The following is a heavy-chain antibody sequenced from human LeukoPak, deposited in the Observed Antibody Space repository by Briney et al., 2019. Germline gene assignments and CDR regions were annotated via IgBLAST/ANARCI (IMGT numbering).Heavy chain of an antibody. CDR1: GYTFTSYY. V-gene: IGHV1-46*01. CDR2: INPSGGST. J-gene: IGHJ4*02. D-gene: IGHD5-12*01. CDR3: ARVYSGYEQLDY. Sequence: ASVKVSCKASGYTFTSYYMHWVRQAPGQGLEWMGIINPSGGSTSYAQKFQGRVTMTRDMSTSTVYMELSSLRSEDTAVYYCARVYSGYEQLDYWGQGTLVTVSS.